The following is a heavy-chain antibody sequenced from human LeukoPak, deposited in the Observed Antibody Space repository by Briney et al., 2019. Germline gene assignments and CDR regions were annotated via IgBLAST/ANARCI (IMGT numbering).Heavy chain of an antibody. CDR1: GGSFSGYY. CDR2: INHSGST. J-gene: IGHJ5*02. CDR3: ASRSGQQLAMNP. Sequence: PSETLPLTCAVYGGSFSGYYWSWIRQPPGKGLEWIGEINHSGSTNYNPSLKSRVTISEDTSKNQFSLKLSSVTAADTAVYYCASRSGQQLAMNPWGQGTLVTVSS. V-gene: IGHV4-34*01. D-gene: IGHD6-13*01.